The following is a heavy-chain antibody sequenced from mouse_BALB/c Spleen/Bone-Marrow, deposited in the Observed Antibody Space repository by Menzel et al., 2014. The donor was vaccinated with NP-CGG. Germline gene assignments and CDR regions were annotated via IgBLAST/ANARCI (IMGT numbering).Heavy chain of an antibody. J-gene: IGHJ2*01. Sequence: VQLKESGAELVKPGASVKLSCKASGYTFTNYWMHWVKQRPGQGLEWIGEINPSNGRTNYNEKFKSKATLTADKSSSTAYMQLSSLTSEDSAVYYCARGFDYWGQGTTLTVSS. CDR2: INPSNGRT. CDR1: GYTFTNYW. V-gene: IGHV1S81*02. CDR3: ARGFDY.